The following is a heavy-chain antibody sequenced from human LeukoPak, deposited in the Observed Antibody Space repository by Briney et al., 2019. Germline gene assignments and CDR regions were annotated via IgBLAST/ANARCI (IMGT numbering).Heavy chain of an antibody. CDR2: INPNSGGT. Sequence: ASVRVSCKASGYTFAGYYMHWVRQAPGQGLEWMGRINPNSGGTNYAQKFQGRVTMTRDTSISTAYMELSRLTSDDTAVYYCAPGPGWSDPWGQGTLVTVSS. D-gene: IGHD7-27*01. CDR3: APGPGWSDP. J-gene: IGHJ5*02. CDR1: GYTFAGYY. V-gene: IGHV1-2*06.